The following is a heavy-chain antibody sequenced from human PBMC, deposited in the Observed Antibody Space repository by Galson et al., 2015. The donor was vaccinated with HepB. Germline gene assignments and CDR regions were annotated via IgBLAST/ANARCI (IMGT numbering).Heavy chain of an antibody. CDR3: ARDLDYGGPGVDP. CDR1: GFTFSSYS. CDR2: ISSSSSTI. Sequence: SLRLSCAASGFTFSSYSMNWVRQAPGKELEWVSYISSSSSTIYYADSVKGRFTISRDNAKNSLYLQMNSLRAEDTAVYYCARDLDYGGPGVDPWAREPWSPSPQ. D-gene: IGHD4-23*01. J-gene: IGHJ5*02. V-gene: IGHV3-48*01.